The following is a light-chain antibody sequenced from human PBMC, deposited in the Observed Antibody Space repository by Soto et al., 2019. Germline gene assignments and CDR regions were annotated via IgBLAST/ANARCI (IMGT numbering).Light chain of an antibody. CDR1: SSNIGSNY. V-gene: IGLV1-47*01. CDR3: AAWDDSLSGYV. Sequence: QSVLTQPPSASRTPGQRVTISCSGSSSNIGSNYVYWYQQLPGTAPKLLIYRNNQRPSGVPDRFSGSKSGTSASLAISGLRSEDEADYYCAAWDDSLSGYVFGTGTKVT. CDR2: RNN. J-gene: IGLJ1*01.